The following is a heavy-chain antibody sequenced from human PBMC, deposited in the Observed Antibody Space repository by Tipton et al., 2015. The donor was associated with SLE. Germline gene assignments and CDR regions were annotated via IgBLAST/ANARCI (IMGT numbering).Heavy chain of an antibody. CDR1: GGSISSSSYY. V-gene: IGHV4-39*07. J-gene: IGHJ4*02. D-gene: IGHD6-13*01. Sequence: TLSLTCAVYGGSISSSSYYWGWIRQPPGKGLEWIGSIYYSGSTYYNPSLKSRVTISVDTSKNQFSLKLSSVTAADTAVYYCARDPGSSCPGCYFDYWGQGTLVTVSS. CDR3: ARDPGSSCPGCYFDY. CDR2: IYYSGST.